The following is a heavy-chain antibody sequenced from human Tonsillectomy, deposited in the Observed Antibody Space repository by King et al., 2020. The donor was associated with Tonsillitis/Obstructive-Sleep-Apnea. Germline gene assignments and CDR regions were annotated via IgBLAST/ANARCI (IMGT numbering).Heavy chain of an antibody. D-gene: IGHD2-15*01. CDR3: ATHLVVAATRAEYFQH. CDR2: ISGRSRYK. Sequence: VQLVESGGGLVKPGGSLGLSCAASGFTFSDYYMRWFRQAPGKGLEWVSDISGRSRYKNFADSVEGRFTISIDNAKNSLYLQRNSLRAEDTAVYYCATHLVVAATRAEYFQHWGQGTLVTVSS. V-gene: IGHV3-11*05. CDR1: GFTFSDYY. J-gene: IGHJ1*01.